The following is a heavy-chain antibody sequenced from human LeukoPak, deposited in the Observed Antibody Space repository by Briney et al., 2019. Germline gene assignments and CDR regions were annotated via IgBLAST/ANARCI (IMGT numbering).Heavy chain of an antibody. CDR3: ARRGSYSWFDP. D-gene: IGHD3-16*01. Sequence: ASVKVSCKASGYTFTSYDINWVRQATGQGLEWMGWMNPNSGNTGYTQKFQGRVTITRNTSTSTAYMELSSLRSEDTAVYYCARRGSYSWFDPWGQGTLVTVSS. J-gene: IGHJ5*02. V-gene: IGHV1-8*03. CDR2: MNPNSGNT. CDR1: GYTFTSYD.